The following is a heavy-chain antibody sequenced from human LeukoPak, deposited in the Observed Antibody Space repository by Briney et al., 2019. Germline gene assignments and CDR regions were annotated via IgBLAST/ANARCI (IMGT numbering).Heavy chain of an antibody. CDR2: IIPIFGAT. D-gene: IGHD3-3*01. CDR1: GGIFSSYA. CDR3: ASSGVVSTNYYVMDV. J-gene: IGHJ6*02. V-gene: IGHV1-69*01. Sequence: SVKVSCKASGGIFSSYAISWVRQAPGQGLEWMGGIIPIFGATNYAQKFQGRVTITADESTSTVYMELSSLRSEDTATYYCASSGVVSTNYYVMDVWGQGTTVTVSS.